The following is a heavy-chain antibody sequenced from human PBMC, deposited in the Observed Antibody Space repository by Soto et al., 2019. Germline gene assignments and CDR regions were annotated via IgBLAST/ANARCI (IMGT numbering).Heavy chain of an antibody. V-gene: IGHV4-39*07. Sequence: SETLSLTCTVSGGSISSSSYYWGWIRQPPGKGLEWIGSIYYSGSTNYNPSLKSRVTISVDTSKNQFSLKLSSATAADTAVYYCARTAYYYGMDVWGQGTTVTV. CDR3: ARTAYYYGMDV. CDR2: IYYSGST. CDR1: GGSISSSSYY. J-gene: IGHJ6*02.